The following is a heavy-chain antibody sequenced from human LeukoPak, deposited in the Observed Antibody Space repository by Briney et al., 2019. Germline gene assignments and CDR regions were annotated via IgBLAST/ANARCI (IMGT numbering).Heavy chain of an antibody. CDR2: ISSSSSYI. Sequence: GGSLRLSCAASGFTFSGYSMNWVRQAPGKGLEWVSSISSSSSYIYYADSVKGRFTISRDNAKNSLYLQMNSLRAEDTAVYYCARDFNSGGYDSGSDYFDYWGQGTLVTVSS. J-gene: IGHJ4*02. V-gene: IGHV3-21*01. D-gene: IGHD5-12*01. CDR3: ARDFNSGGYDSGSDYFDY. CDR1: GFTFSGYS.